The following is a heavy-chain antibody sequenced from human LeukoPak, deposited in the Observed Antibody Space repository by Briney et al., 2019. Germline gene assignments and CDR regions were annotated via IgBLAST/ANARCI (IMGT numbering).Heavy chain of an antibody. Sequence: GGSLRLSCAASGFTFSSYSMNWVRQAPGQGLEWVSSISSSSSYIYYADSVKGRFTISRDNAKNSLYLQMNSLRAEDTAVYYCARAAEMAGCFDYWGPGTLVTVSS. D-gene: IGHD5-24*01. CDR3: ARAAEMAGCFDY. CDR1: GFTFSSYS. CDR2: ISSSSSYI. J-gene: IGHJ4*02. V-gene: IGHV3-21*01.